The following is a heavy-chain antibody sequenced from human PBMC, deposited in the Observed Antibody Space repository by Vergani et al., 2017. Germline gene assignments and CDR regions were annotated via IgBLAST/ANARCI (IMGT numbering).Heavy chain of an antibody. V-gene: IGHV3-11*06. Sequence: VQLVESGGGLVQPGGSLRLSCAASGFTFSDYYMSWIRQAPGKGLEWVSYISSSSSYTNYADSVKGRFTIARDNAENSLYLQMNSLRAEDTAVYYCARRGRYYDSSGYLDYWGQGTLVTVSS. CDR3: ARRGRYYDSSGYLDY. CDR2: ISSSSSYT. D-gene: IGHD3-22*01. J-gene: IGHJ4*02. CDR1: GFTFSDYY.